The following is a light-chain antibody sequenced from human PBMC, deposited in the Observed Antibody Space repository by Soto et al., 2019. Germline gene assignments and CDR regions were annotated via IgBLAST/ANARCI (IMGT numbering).Light chain of an antibody. CDR3: SPYTSSSTLSV. J-gene: IGLJ1*01. V-gene: IGLV2-14*01. Sequence: QSVLTQPASVSGSPGQSITISCTGTSSDVGGYNYVSWYQQHPGKAPKLMIYDVSNRPSGVSNRFSGSKSGNTASLTISGLQAEYEAVYYCSPYTSSSTLSVFATGTKVTDL. CDR1: SSDVGGYNY. CDR2: DVS.